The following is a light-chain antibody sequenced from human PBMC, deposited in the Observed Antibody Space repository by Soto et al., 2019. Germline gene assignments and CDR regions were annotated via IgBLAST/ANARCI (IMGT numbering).Light chain of an antibody. CDR2: LGS. CDR1: QSLLHSNGYNY. V-gene: IGKV2-28*01. J-gene: IGKJ3*01. Sequence: DIVMTQSPLSLPVTPGEPASTSCRSSQSLLHSNGYNYLDWYLQKPGQSPQLLIYLGSNRASGVHDRFSGSGSGTDFTLKISRVEAEDVGVYYCMQALQTPFTFGPGTKVDIK. CDR3: MQALQTPFT.